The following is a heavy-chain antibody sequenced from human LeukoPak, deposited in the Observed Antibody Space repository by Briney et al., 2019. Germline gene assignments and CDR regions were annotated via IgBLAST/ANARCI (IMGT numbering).Heavy chain of an antibody. J-gene: IGHJ4*02. CDR2: IKQDGSDR. V-gene: IGHV3-7*03. Sequence: GGSLRLSCAASGFTFSNYWMSWVRQAPGTGLEWVANIKQDGSDRNYVTSVRGRFTISRDNAESSLYLQMNSLRVEDTAVYYCVRNLAVAGTCFDSWGQGTLVTVSS. CDR1: GFTFSNYW. CDR3: VRNLAVAGTCFDS. D-gene: IGHD6-19*01.